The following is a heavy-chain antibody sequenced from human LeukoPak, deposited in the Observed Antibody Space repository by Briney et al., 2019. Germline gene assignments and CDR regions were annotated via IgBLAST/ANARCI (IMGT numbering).Heavy chain of an antibody. CDR1: GFTVSSNY. CDR3: ARVGYSSSPWYFDY. Sequence: GGSLRLSCAASGFTVSSNYMSWVRQAPGKGLEWVSVIYSGGSTYYADSVKGRFTISRDNSKNTLYLQMSSLRAEDTAVYYCARVGYSSSPWYFDYWGQGTLVTVSS. V-gene: IGHV3-66*01. D-gene: IGHD6-13*01. J-gene: IGHJ4*02. CDR2: IYSGGST.